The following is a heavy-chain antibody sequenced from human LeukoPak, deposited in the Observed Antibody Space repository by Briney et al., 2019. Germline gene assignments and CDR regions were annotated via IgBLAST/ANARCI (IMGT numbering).Heavy chain of an antibody. V-gene: IGHV3-23*01. CDR2: ISRSGGNT. J-gene: IGHJ4*02. D-gene: IGHD1-26*01. CDR3: AKDWPVSGDHHSPFDY. CDR1: GFTFSSHA. Sequence: HSGGSLRLSCAASGFTFSSHAMSWVRQAPGKGLEWVAAISRSGGNTYYGDSVKGRFTISRDSSKNTLHLQMDSLRAKDTAVYYCAKDWPVSGDHHSPFDYWGQGTLVTVSS.